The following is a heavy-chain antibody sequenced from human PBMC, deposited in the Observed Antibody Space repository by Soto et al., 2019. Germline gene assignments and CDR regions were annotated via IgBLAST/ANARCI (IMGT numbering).Heavy chain of an antibody. Sequence: PSETLSLTCTVSGGSISSGGYYWSWIRQHPGKGLERIGYIYYSGSTYYNPSLKSRVTISVDTSKNQFSLKLSSVTAADTAVYYCARITGSTGYYYYYMDVWGKGTTVTVSS. CDR2: IYYSGST. D-gene: IGHD1-7*01. CDR1: GGSISSGGYY. CDR3: ARITGSTGYYYYYMDV. V-gene: IGHV4-31*03. J-gene: IGHJ6*03.